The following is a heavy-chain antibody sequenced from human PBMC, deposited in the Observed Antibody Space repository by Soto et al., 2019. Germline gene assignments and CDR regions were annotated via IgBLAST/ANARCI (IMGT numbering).Heavy chain of an antibody. CDR2: ISSSGSTI. D-gene: IGHD2-21*01. CDR3: GRGGDGYLFDY. Sequence: GRSLRLSCAASGFTLSSYEMNWVRQAPGKGLEWVSYISSSGSTIYYADSVKGRFTISRDNAKNSLYLQMNSRRAEDTAVYYCGRGGDGYLFDYWGQGTLVTVSS. J-gene: IGHJ4*02. CDR1: GFTLSSYE. V-gene: IGHV3-48*03.